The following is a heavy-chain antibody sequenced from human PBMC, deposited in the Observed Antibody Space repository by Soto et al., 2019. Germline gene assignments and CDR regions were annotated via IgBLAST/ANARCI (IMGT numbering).Heavy chain of an antibody. CDR2: INPSGGST. J-gene: IGHJ6*02. CDR3: ARTYYYDSSGYYYNGGMDV. Sequence: GASVKVSCKASGYTFTSYYMHWVRQAPGQGLEWMGIINPSGGSTSYAQKSQGRVTMTRDTSTSTVYMELSSLRSEDTAVYYCARTYYYDSSGYYYNGGMDVWGQGTTVTVSS. CDR1: GYTFTSYY. V-gene: IGHV1-46*01. D-gene: IGHD3-22*01.